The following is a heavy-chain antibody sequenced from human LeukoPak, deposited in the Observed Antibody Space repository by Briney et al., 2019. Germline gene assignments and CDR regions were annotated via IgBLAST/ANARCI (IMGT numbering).Heavy chain of an antibody. D-gene: IGHD3-22*01. CDR2: TRSKANSYAT. CDR1: GFTFSGSA. V-gene: IGHV3-73*01. CDR3: TRPTYYYDSSGYYPTGNWFDP. Sequence: PGGPLRLPGAASGFTFSGSAMHWVRQASGKGREWVGRTRSKANSYATAYAASVKGRFTISRDDSKNTAYLQMNSLKTEDTAVYYCTRPTYYYDSSGYYPTGNWFDPWGQGTLVTVSS. J-gene: IGHJ5*02.